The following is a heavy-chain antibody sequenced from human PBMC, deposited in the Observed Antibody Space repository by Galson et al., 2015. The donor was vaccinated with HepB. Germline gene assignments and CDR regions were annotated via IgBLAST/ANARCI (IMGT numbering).Heavy chain of an antibody. CDR1: GGSISSYY. V-gene: IGHV4-59*01. D-gene: IGHD3-22*01. J-gene: IGHJ3*02. CDR3: AREYYYDSSGFNHHDAFDI. CDR2: IYYSGST. Sequence: ETLSLTCTVSGGSISSYYWSWIRQPPGKGLEWIGYIYYSGSTNYNPSLKSRVTISVDTSKNQFSLKLSSVTAADTAVYYCAREYYYDSSGFNHHDAFDIWGQGTMVTVSS.